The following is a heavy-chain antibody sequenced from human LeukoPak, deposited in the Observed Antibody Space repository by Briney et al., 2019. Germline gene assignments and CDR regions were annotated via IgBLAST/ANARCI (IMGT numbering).Heavy chain of an antibody. Sequence: PSETLSLTCTVSGGSIRSYYWSWIRQPPGKGLEGIGYIYYSGSTNYNPSLKSRVTISVDTSKNQFSLKLSSVTAADTAVYYCARGVFGEYPFDYWGQGTLVTVSS. V-gene: IGHV4-59*01. D-gene: IGHD3-10*02. CDR2: IYYSGST. CDR1: GGSIRSYY. CDR3: ARGVFGEYPFDY. J-gene: IGHJ4*02.